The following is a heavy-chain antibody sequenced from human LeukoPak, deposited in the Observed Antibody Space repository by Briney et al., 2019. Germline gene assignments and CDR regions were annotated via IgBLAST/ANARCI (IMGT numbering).Heavy chain of an antibody. CDR3: AKGGYDYVEMGYFDY. J-gene: IGHJ4*02. CDR1: GFSFSNYA. V-gene: IGHV3-23*01. Sequence: GRSLRLSCAASGFSFSNYAMSWVRQDPGKGLEWVSLIIASSGATFYADSGKGRFTISRDNSKNTLYMQMNSLRAEDTALYYCAKGGYDYVEMGYFDYWGQGTLVTVSS. D-gene: IGHD5-12*01. CDR2: IIASSGAT.